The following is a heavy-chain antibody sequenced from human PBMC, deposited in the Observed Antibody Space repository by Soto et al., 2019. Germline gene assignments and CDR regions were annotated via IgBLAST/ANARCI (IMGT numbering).Heavy chain of an antibody. CDR3: ARRNAEYQLLGAWFDP. V-gene: IGHV3-20*04. CDR2: INWNGGST. Sequence: EVQLVESGGGVVRPGGSLRLSCAASGFTFNDYGMSWVRQAPGKGLEWVSGINWNGGSTGYADSVKGRFTISRDNAKKCLHLQMKSLRAEDTALYYCARRNAEYQLLGAWFDPWGQGSLVTVSS. CDR1: GFTFNDYG. D-gene: IGHD2-2*01. J-gene: IGHJ5*02.